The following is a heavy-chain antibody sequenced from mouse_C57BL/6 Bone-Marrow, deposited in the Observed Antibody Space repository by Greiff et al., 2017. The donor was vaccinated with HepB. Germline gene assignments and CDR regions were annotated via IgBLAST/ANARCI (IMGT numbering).Heavy chain of an antibody. CDR2: IYPGSGST. Sequence: QVHVKQPGAELVKPGASVKMSCKASGYTFTSYWITWVKQRPGQGLAWIGDIYPGSGSTKYNEKFKSKATLTVDTSSSTAYMQLSSLTSEDSAVYYCARWWAAQADFDYWGQGTTLTVSS. CDR3: ARWWAAQADFDY. CDR1: GYTFTSYW. J-gene: IGHJ2*01. V-gene: IGHV1-55*01. D-gene: IGHD3-2*02.